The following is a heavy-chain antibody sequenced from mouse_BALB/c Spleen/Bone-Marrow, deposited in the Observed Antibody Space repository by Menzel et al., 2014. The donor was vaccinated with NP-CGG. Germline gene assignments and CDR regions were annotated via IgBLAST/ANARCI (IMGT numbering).Heavy chain of an antibody. D-gene: IGHD2-3*01. CDR1: GYTFTDYW. V-gene: IGHV1-69*01. CDR3: GRGLDGCCSIDY. CDR2: IDPYDGDT. J-gene: IGHJ2*01. Sequence: VQLQQSGAELVMPGASVKMSCKASGYTFTDYWMHWVKQRPGQGLEWIGAIDPYDGDTSYNQKFKGKATLTVDKSSSTAPVELRSLASEDSAVYYCGRGLDGCCSIDYWGQGTTLTVSS.